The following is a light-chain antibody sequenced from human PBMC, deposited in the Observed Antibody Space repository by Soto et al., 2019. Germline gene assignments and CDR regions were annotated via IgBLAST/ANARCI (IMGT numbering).Light chain of an antibody. V-gene: IGLV2-14*01. CDR3: YSYTSSSTWV. J-gene: IGLJ3*02. CDR2: EVS. Sequence: QSALTQPASVSGSPGQSITISCTGTSSDVGGYKYVSWYHQYPGKAPKLMIYEVSNRPSGVSDRFSGSKSGNTASLTISGLQAEDEGDYYCYSYTSSSTWVFGGGTKVTVL. CDR1: SSDVGGYKY.